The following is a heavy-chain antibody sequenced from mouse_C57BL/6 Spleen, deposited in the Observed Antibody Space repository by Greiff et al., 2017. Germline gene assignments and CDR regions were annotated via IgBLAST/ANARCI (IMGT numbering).Heavy chain of an antibody. Sequence: EVQGVESGEGLVKPGGSLKLSCAASGFTFSSYAMSWVRQTPEKRLEWVAYISSGGDYIYYADTVKGRFTISRDNARNTLYLQMSSLKSEDTAMYYCTRDESSGPYFDYWGQGTTLTVAS. CDR2: ISSGGDYI. CDR3: TRDESSGPYFDY. CDR1: GFTFSSYA. D-gene: IGHD3-2*02. J-gene: IGHJ2*01. V-gene: IGHV5-9-1*02.